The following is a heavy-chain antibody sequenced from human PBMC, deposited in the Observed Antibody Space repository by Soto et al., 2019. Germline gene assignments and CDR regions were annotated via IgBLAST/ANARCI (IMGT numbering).Heavy chain of an antibody. CDR3: AREIDGYYGMDV. Sequence: QVQLVQSGAEVKKPGSSVKVSCKASGGTFSTDSISWVRQAPGQGLEWMGGIITMFGTANNPQKFQGRVTITADESTSTAYMELSSLRSEDTAVYFCAREIDGYYGMDVWGQGTTVTVAS. CDR1: GGTFSTDS. CDR2: IITMFGTA. J-gene: IGHJ6*02. V-gene: IGHV1-69*12.